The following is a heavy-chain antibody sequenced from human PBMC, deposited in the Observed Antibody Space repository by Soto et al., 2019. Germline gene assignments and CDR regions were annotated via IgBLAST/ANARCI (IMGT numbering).Heavy chain of an antibody. J-gene: IGHJ3*01. CDR2: ISYGGTYK. CDR3: AKQYTDLVIGAFDV. CDR1: GFMFSSYG. D-gene: IGHD2-2*01. Sequence: GGSLRLSCAASGFMFSSYGIRWVRQAPGRGLEWVAVISYGGTYKYYADSVKGRFTLSRDNSENTVSLQMNSLRPEDTAVYYCAKQYTDLVIGAFDVWGPGAMVTVSS. V-gene: IGHV3-30*18.